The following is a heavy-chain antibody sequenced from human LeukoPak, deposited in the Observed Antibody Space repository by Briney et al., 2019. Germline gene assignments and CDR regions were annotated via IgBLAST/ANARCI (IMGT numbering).Heavy chain of an antibody. V-gene: IGHV1-69*05. CDR1: GGTFSSYA. CDR2: IIPIFGTA. D-gene: IGHD1-26*01. J-gene: IGHJ4*02. Sequence: KVSCKASGGTFSSYAISWVRQAPGQGLEWMGGIIPIFGTANYAQKFQGRVTVTTDESTSTAYMELSSLRSEDTAVYYCARDRAFGVGAIGDYWGQGTLVTVSS. CDR3: ARDRAFGVGAIGDY.